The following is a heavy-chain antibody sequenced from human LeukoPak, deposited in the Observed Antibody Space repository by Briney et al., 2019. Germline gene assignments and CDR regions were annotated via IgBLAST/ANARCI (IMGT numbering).Heavy chain of an antibody. CDR3: ARFGELLSSGDY. D-gene: IGHD3-10*01. Sequence: SETLSLTCALYGGSFSGYYWSWIRQPPGKGLEWIGEINHSGSTNNNPSLKSRVTISVDTSKNQFSLKLSSVTAADTAVYYCARFGELLSSGDYWGQGTLVTVSS. CDR2: INHSGST. CDR1: GGSFSGYY. V-gene: IGHV4-34*01. J-gene: IGHJ4*02.